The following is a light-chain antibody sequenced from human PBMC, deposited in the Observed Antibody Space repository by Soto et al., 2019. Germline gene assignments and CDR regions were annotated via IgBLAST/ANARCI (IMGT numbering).Light chain of an antibody. CDR1: QSLGIW. CDR3: QEYNSYSGT. Sequence: DIQMTRSPSTLSASVGDRVTITCRASQSLGIWLAWHQQKPGKAPKLLIYDASTLKSGVPSRSSGSGSGTKFTLTISSLQPDDFATYYCQEYNSYSGTFGQGTKVDIK. J-gene: IGKJ1*01. CDR2: DAS. V-gene: IGKV1-5*01.